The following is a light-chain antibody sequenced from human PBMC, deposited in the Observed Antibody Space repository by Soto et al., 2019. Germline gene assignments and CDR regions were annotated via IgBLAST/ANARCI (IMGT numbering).Light chain of an antibody. CDR3: QQYNTYSWT. J-gene: IGKJ1*01. V-gene: IGKV1-5*03. Sequence: DKKMNQSPSTVSASVGDRVTITCRASQNIERWLAWYQQKPGKAPKLLIYEASSLESGVPSRFGGSGSGTEFTLTISSLQPDDFATYYCQQYNTYSWTFGQGTKVDIK. CDR1: QNIERW. CDR2: EAS.